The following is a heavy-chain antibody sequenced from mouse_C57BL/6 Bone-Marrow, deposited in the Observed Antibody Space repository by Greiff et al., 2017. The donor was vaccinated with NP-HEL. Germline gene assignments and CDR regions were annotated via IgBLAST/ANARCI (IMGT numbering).Heavy chain of an antibody. CDR3: ARSILRYPVYFDY. CDR1: GYTFTSYW. CDR2: IYPGSGST. D-gene: IGHD1-1*01. V-gene: IGHV1-55*01. J-gene: IGHJ2*01. Sequence: VQLQQSGAELVKPGASVKMSCKASGYTFTSYWITWVKQRPGQGLEWIGDIYPGSGSTNYNEKFKSKATLTVDTSSSTAYMQLSSLTSEDSAVYYCARSILRYPVYFDYWGQGTTLTVSS.